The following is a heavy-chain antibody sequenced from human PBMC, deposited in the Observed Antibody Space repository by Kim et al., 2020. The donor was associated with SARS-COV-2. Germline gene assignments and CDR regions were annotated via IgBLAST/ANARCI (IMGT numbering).Heavy chain of an antibody. D-gene: IGHD2-8*02. CDR3: ARPTGYYYHY. V-gene: IGHV4-39*01. J-gene: IGHJ6*01. CDR1: GGSISSSGFY. CDR2: IYYRGST. Sequence: SETLSLTCTVSGGSISGGSISSSGFYWGWIRQPPGKGLEWIGNIYYRGSTYYNPSLKSRITISIDTSKNQFSLKLSSVTAADTALYYCARPTGYYYHY.